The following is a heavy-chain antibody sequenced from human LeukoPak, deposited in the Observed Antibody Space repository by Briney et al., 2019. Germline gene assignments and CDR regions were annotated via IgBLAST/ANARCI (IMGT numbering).Heavy chain of an antibody. Sequence: ASVKVSCKASGYTFTGYYMHWVRQAPGQGLEWMGWMNPNSGNTGYAQKFQGRVTLARDTSKNTAYLELSSLRSQDTAVYYCARRADNYDSSCYQHWGQGTLVAVSS. CDR3: ARRADNYDSSCYQH. CDR2: MNPNSGNT. D-gene: IGHD3-22*01. J-gene: IGHJ4*02. CDR1: GYTFTGYY. V-gene: IGHV1-8*02.